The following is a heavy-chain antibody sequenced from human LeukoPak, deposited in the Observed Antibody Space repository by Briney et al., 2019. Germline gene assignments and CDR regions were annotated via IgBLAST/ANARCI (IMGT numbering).Heavy chain of an antibody. CDR3: ARWYDYSNYFDY. V-gene: IGHV1-2*02. J-gene: IGHJ4*02. D-gene: IGHD4-11*01. CDR1: GYTFTGYY. Sequence: ASVKVSCKASGYTFTGYYMHGVRQAPGQGLEWMGWINPNSGGTNYAQKFHGRVTVTRDTSINTACMELSRLRFDDTAVYYCARWYDYSNYFDYWGQGTLVIVSS. CDR2: INPNSGGT.